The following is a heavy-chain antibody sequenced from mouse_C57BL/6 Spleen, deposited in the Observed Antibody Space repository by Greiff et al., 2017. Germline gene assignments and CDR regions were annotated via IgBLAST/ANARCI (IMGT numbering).Heavy chain of an antibody. Sequence: DVKLVESGGGLVKPGGSLKLSCAASGFTFSSYAMSWVRQTPEKRLEWVATISDGGSYTYYPDNVKGRFTISRDNAKNNLYLQMSHLKSEDTAMYYCARDITTVVDFAYWGQGTLVTVSA. CDR1: GFTFSSYA. CDR3: ARDITTVVDFAY. V-gene: IGHV5-4*01. D-gene: IGHD1-1*01. J-gene: IGHJ3*01. CDR2: ISDGGSYT.